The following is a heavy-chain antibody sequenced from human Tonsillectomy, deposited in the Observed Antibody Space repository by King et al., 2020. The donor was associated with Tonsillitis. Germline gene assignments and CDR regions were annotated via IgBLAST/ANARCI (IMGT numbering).Heavy chain of an antibody. CDR3: VPYYDILTVFYPSWFDP. CDR2: ISSSSSYI. J-gene: IGHJ5*02. Sequence: VQLVESGGGLVKPGGSLRLSCAASGFTFSSYSMNWVRQAPGKGLEWVSSISSSSSYIYYADSVRGRFTISRDNSKNSLFLQMNSLRAEDTAVYYCVPYYDILTVFYPSWFDPWGQGTLVTVSS. CDR1: GFTFSSYS. V-gene: IGHV3-21*01. D-gene: IGHD3-9*01.